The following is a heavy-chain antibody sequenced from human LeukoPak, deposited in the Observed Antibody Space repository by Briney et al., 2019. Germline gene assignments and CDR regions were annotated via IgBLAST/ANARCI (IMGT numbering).Heavy chain of an antibody. CDR2: IYYSGST. CDR3: ASTRDGYKRDDAFDI. J-gene: IGHJ3*02. Sequence: PSETLSLTCTVSGGSISSSSYYWGWIRQPPGKGLEWIGSIYYSGSTYYNPSLKSRVTISVDTSKNQFSLKLSSVTAADTAVYYCASTRDGYKRDDAFDIWGQGTMVTVSS. D-gene: IGHD5-24*01. V-gene: IGHV4-39*01. CDR1: GGSISSSSYY.